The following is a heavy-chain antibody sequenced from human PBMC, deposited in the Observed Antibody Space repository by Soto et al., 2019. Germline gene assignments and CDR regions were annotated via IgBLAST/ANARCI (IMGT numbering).Heavy chain of an antibody. V-gene: IGHV3-30*18. CDR2: ISYDGTNK. CDR3: GKVTFSGDYYYDYGMDV. D-gene: IGHD1-26*01. Sequence: QVQLVESGGGVVQPGRSLSLSCAASGFTFSAYGMHWVRQAPGKGLEWVAVISYDGTNKYYADSVKGRCTISRDNSRNTLKLQMNSLRVEDTAGYYWGKVTFSGDYYYDYGMDVWGQGTTVTVSS. J-gene: IGHJ6*02. CDR1: GFTFSAYG.